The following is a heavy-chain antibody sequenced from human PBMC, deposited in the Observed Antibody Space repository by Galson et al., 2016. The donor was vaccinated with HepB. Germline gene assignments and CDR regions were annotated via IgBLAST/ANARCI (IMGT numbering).Heavy chain of an antibody. Sequence: SVKVSCKASGGTFSSYAISWVRQAPGQGLEWMGGIIPKFNTADYAQKFQGRITITADESTGAAYMELSSLRSEDTAVYYCARGANYYDSSGSYSGWYFDLWGRGSLVTVSS. D-gene: IGHD3-22*01. CDR1: GGTFSSYA. CDR3: ARGANYYDSSGSYSGWYFDL. CDR2: IIPKFNTA. J-gene: IGHJ2*01. V-gene: IGHV1-69*13.